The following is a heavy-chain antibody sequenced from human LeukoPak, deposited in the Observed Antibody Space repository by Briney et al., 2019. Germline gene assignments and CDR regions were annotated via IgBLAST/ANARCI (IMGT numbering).Heavy chain of an antibody. J-gene: IGHJ5*02. CDR3: ARGPSAYCSGASCYSGSAWFDP. V-gene: IGHV1-8*01. Sequence: ASVKVSCKASGYTFTSFDINWVRQATGQGLEWMGWMNPNSGNTGYAQKFQGRVTMTRNTSISTAYVELSSLRSEDTAVYYCARGPSAYCSGASCYSGSAWFDPWGQGTLVTVSS. D-gene: IGHD2-15*01. CDR2: MNPNSGNT. CDR1: GYTFTSFD.